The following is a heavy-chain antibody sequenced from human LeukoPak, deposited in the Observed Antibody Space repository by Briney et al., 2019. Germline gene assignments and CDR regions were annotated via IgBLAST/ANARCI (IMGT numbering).Heavy chain of an antibody. Sequence: AGGSLRLSCAASGFTFSSYSMNWVRQAPGKGLEWVSSISSSSSYIYYADSVKGRFTISRDNAKNSLYLQMNSLRAEDTAVYYCARDIRRAGYYYYGMDVWGQGTTVTVSS. D-gene: IGHD2-21*01. J-gene: IGHJ6*02. CDR3: ARDIRRAGYYYYGMDV. V-gene: IGHV3-21*01. CDR1: GFTFSSYS. CDR2: ISSSSSYI.